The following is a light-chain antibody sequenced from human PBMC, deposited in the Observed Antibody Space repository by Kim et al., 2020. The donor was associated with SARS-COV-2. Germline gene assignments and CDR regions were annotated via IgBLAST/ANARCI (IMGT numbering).Light chain of an antibody. CDR2: GAS. V-gene: IGKV3-20*01. Sequence: EIVLTQSPGTLTLSPGERATLSCRASQTVTTNSLAGYQQRPGQTPGLVINGASSRAPGIPDRFSGSGSGTDFSLTVSRLETEDFAVYYCQQYGSPAYTFGQGTKLEI. J-gene: IGKJ2*01. CDR1: QTVTTNS. CDR3: QQYGSPAYT.